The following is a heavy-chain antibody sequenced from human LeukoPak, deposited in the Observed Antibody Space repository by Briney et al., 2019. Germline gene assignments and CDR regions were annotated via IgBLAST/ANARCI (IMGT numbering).Heavy chain of an antibody. Sequence: SVKVSCKASGYTFTGYYMHWVRQAPGQGLEWMGGLVPVYAIPNYTPKFRGRVTITADESTTTASMELSSLRSEDTAVYYCAGPIKDPRYCSSTSCYGFDIWGQGTMVTVSS. V-gene: IGHV1-69*13. CDR2: LVPVYAIP. J-gene: IGHJ3*02. CDR1: GYTFTGYY. D-gene: IGHD2-2*01. CDR3: AGPIKDPRYCSSTSCYGFDI.